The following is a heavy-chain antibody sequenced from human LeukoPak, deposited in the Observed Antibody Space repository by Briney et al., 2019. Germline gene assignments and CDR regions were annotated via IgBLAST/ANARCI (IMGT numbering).Heavy chain of an antibody. CDR3: ARDNSSGYYYVEYYFDY. CDR1: GFTFSSYA. D-gene: IGHD3-22*01. V-gene: IGHV3-30-3*01. Sequence: PGGSLRLSCAASGFTFSSYAMHWVRQAPGKGLEWVAVISYDGSNKYYADSVKGRFTISRDNSKNTLYLQMNSLRAEDTAVYYCARDNSSGYYYVEYYFDYWGQGTLVTVSS. J-gene: IGHJ4*02. CDR2: ISYDGSNK.